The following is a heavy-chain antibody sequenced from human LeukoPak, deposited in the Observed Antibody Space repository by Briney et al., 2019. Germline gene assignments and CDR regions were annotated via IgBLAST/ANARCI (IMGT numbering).Heavy chain of an antibody. D-gene: IGHD3-22*01. CDR1: GFIFSNYA. CDR3: ARVFDSSGYYPTDY. V-gene: IGHV3-23*01. J-gene: IGHJ4*02. Sequence: GGTLRLSCAASGFIFSNYAMIWVRQAPGKGLEWVSSIRGNAGTTYYADSVKGRFTISRDNAKNSLYLQMNSLRAEDTAVYYCARVFDSSGYYPTDYWGQGTLVTVSS. CDR2: IRGNAGTT.